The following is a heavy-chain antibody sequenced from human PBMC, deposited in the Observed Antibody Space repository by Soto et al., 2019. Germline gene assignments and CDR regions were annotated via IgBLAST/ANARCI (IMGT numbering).Heavy chain of an antibody. CDR3: ANIVITYGGVVADDTFDV. V-gene: IGHV2-5*02. CDR1: GFSLTTRGVG. J-gene: IGHJ3*01. Sequence: QITLMESGPTLVKPTETLTLICTFSGFSLTTRGVGVGWIRQPPGKALEWLAVIYWDDDKRYSPSLKTSLVLTHDTLKNQVVLTMTNMASVDTATYFCANIVITYGGVVADDTFDVWGQGTMVTVSS. D-gene: IGHD3-16*02. CDR2: IYWDDDK.